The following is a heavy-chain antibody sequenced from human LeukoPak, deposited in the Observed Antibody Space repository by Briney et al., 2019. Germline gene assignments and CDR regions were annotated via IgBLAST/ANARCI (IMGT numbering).Heavy chain of an antibody. D-gene: IGHD3-10*01. CDR2: ISGSGGST. J-gene: IGHJ4*02. CDR3: AKDLRGVNDY. V-gene: IGHV3-23*01. Sequence: GGSLRLSCAASGFTFSSYGMSWVRQAPGKGLEWVSAISGSGGSTYCADSVKGRFTISRDNSKNTLYLQMNSLRAEDTAVYYCAKDLRGVNDYWGQGTLVTVSS. CDR1: GFTFSSYG.